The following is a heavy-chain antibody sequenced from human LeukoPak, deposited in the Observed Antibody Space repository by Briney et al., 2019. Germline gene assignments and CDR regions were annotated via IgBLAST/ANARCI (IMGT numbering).Heavy chain of an antibody. J-gene: IGHJ6*02. V-gene: IGHV4-61*02. Sequence: SQTLSLTCTVSGGSISSGSYYWSWIRQPAGKGLEWIGRIYTSGSTNYNPSLKSRVTISVDTSKNQFSLKLSSVTAADTAVYYWARDRCSSTSCYLAYYYYGMDVWGQGTTVTVSS. CDR2: IYTSGST. D-gene: IGHD2-2*01. CDR1: GGSISSGSYY. CDR3: ARDRCSSTSCYLAYYYYGMDV.